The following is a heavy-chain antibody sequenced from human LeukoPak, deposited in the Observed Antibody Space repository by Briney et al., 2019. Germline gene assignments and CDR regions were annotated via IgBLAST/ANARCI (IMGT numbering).Heavy chain of an antibody. V-gene: IGHV3-9*01. CDR3: AKGSIYGDYLFDY. CDR2: ISWNSGSI. Sequence: GRSLRLSCAASGFTFDVYAMHWVRPAPGKGLGWVSGISWNSGSIGYADSVKGRFTISRDNAKNSLYLQMNSLRAEDTALYYCAKGSIYGDYLFDYWGQGTLVTVSS. J-gene: IGHJ4*02. D-gene: IGHD4-17*01. CDR1: GFTFDVYA.